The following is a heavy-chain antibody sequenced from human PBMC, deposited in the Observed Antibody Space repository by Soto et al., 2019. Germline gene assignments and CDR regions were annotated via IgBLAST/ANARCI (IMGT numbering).Heavy chain of an antibody. J-gene: IGHJ6*02. CDR3: ARGGISHWAYYYGMDV. CDR2: INHLGSI. V-gene: IGHV4-34*01. CDR1: GGSLSDYF. Sequence: PSETLSLSCVVSGGSLSDYFWSWIRQPPGMALEWIGEINHLGSINYNPSLKSRVTMSVDTSKNQFSLTLNSVTAADTATYYCARGGISHWAYYYGMDVWGQGTTVTVSS. D-gene: IGHD2-21*01.